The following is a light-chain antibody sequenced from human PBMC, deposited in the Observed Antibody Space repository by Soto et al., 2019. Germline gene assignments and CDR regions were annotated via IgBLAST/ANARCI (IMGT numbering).Light chain of an antibody. CDR2: AVN. J-gene: IGLJ1*01. Sequence: QSVLTQPASVSGSPGQSITISCTGTSSDVGGYSYVSWYQQHPGKAPKLMIYAVNNRPSGVSDRFSGSKSGNTASLTSSGLQAEDEADYYCSSYTSGSYVFGTGTKVTVL. CDR1: SSDVGGYSY. CDR3: SSYTSGSYV. V-gene: IGLV2-14*01.